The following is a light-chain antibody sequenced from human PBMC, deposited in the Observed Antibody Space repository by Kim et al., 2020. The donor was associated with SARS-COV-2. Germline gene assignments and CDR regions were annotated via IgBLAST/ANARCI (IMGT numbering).Light chain of an antibody. CDR1: QTISSY. CDR3: QQTYSASRT. CDR2: AAS. V-gene: IGKV1-39*01. Sequence: DIQMTQSPSSLSASVGDRVTITCRASQTISSYLNWYQQQPGKAPKLLIYAASSLQSGVPSRFTGSGSETDFTLTISSLQPEDFATYYCQQTYSASRTFGQGTKVDIK. J-gene: IGKJ1*01.